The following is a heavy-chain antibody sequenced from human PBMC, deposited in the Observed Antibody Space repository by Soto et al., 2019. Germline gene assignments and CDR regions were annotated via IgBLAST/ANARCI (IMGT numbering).Heavy chain of an antibody. D-gene: IGHD6-13*01. Sequence: QVQLVQSGAEVKKPGASVKVSCKASGYTFSNYGISWVRQAPGQGLEWMGWSSTYNGDTKYAQKDQGRVIMTTDTSTSKAYMELRSLRSDDTAVYYCARDTAATGPSYYDYYYMDVWGKGTTVTVSS. CDR1: GYTFSNYG. J-gene: IGHJ6*03. CDR2: SSTYNGDT. V-gene: IGHV1-18*01. CDR3: ARDTAATGPSYYDYYYMDV.